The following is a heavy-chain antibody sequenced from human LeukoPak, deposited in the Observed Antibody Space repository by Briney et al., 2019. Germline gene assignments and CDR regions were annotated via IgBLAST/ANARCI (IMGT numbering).Heavy chain of an antibody. CDR2: IIGSGSTT. J-gene: IGHJ5*02. V-gene: IGHV3-48*03. D-gene: IGHD2-21*01. CDR3: VRDRGGAYSGDNLFDP. Sequence: PGGSLRLSCAASGFTFSSYEMNWVRQAPGKGLEWLSYIIGSGSTTQYADSVRDRFTISRDNDKNAVYLQMNSLRPDDTAIYYCVRDRGGAYSGDNLFDPWGQGTLVTVSS. CDR1: GFTFSSYE.